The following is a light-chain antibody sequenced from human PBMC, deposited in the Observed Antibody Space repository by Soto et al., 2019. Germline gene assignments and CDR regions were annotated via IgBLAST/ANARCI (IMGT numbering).Light chain of an antibody. CDR2: DAS. CDR3: QQSSNWLT. CDR1: QSVSSY. Sequence: EIVLTQSPATLSLSPGERATLSCRASQSVSSYLAWYQQKPGQAPRLLIYDASNRATGIPARFSGSGSGTDSTLTISSLEPEEFAIYYCQQSSNWLTFGGGTKVEIK. J-gene: IGKJ4*01. V-gene: IGKV3-11*01.